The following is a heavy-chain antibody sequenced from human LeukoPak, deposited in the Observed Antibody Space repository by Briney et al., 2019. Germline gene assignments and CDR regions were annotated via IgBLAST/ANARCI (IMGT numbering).Heavy chain of an antibody. Sequence: GASVKVSCKASGYTFTSYGISWVRQAPGQGLEWMGWISAYNGNTNYAQKLQGRVTMTTDTSTTTAYMELSSLRSEDTAVYYCAREGGSYEGAHEDYWGQGALVTVSS. CDR2: ISAYNGNT. J-gene: IGHJ4*02. CDR3: AREGGSYEGAHEDY. D-gene: IGHD1-26*01. V-gene: IGHV1-18*01. CDR1: GYTFTSYG.